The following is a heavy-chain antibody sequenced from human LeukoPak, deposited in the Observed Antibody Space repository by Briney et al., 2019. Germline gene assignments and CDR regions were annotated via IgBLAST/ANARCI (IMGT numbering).Heavy chain of an antibody. J-gene: IGHJ4*02. CDR1: GGSISTYY. CDR3: ARLGERRGYFDY. Sequence: SETLSLTCTVSGGSISTYYWSWIRQPPGKGLEWIGYIYYSGSTYYNPSLKSRVTISVDTSKNQFSLKLSSVTAADTAVYYCARLGERRGYFDYWGQGTLVTVSS. V-gene: IGHV4-59*12. CDR2: IYYSGST.